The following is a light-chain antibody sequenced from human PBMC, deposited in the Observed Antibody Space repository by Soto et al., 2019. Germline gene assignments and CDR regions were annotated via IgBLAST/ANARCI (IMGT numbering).Light chain of an antibody. V-gene: IGKV3-11*01. CDR1: QSVSSY. J-gene: IGKJ1*01. Sequence: EFVLTQSPATLSLSPGERATLYCRASQSVSSYLAWYQQKPGQAPRLLIYDASNRATGIPARFSGSGSGTDFTLTISSLEPEDFAVYYCQQRSNWPKTFGQGTKV. CDR3: QQRSNWPKT. CDR2: DAS.